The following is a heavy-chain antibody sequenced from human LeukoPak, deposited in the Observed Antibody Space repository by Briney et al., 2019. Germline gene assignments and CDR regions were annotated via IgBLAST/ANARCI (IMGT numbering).Heavy chain of an antibody. CDR3: AKDVSFRRGHNFDASDV. J-gene: IGHJ3*01. CDR1: GFKFPDSA. D-gene: IGHD5-24*01. Sequence: GGSLRLSCSASGFKFPDSAMHWVRQPPGKGLEWIALITWGATDAYYADSVRGRFTVSRDDSSSTLYLQMNSLRSEDTALYFCAKDVSFRRGHNFDASDVWGLGTMVIVSS. CDR2: ITWGATDA. V-gene: IGHV3-43*01.